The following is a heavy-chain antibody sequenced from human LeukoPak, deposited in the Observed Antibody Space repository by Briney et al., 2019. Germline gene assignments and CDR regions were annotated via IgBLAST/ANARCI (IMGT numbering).Heavy chain of an antibody. CDR3: ARGYNWNYIVFNY. Sequence: GASVKVSCKASGYTFTGYYMHWVRQAPGQGLEWMGWINPNSGGTNYAQKFQGRVTMTRDTSISTAYMELSRLRSGDTAVYYCARGYNWNYIVFNYWGQGTLVTVSS. CDR2: INPNSGGT. V-gene: IGHV1-2*02. J-gene: IGHJ4*02. CDR1: GYTFTGYY. D-gene: IGHD1-7*01.